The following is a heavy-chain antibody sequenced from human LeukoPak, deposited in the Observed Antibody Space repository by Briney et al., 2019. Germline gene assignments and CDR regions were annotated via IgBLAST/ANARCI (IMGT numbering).Heavy chain of an antibody. CDR1: GFTFVSYA. CDR2: ISGSGSSA. D-gene: IGHD1-26*01. CDR3: AKNPLTGIMGPTPETGASP. V-gene: IGHV3-23*01. Sequence: GSLRLSWAASGFTFVSYAMSWVRQAPGKGLEWVSAISGSGSSAYYADSVKGRFTISRDNSKNTIYLQMNSLRVEDTAVYYCAKNPLTGIMGPTPETGASPWGQGTMVTVSS. J-gene: IGHJ3*01.